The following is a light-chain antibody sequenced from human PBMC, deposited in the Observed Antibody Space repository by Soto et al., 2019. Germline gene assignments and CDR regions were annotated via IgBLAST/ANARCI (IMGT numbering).Light chain of an antibody. CDR1: QSVGSN. J-gene: IGKJ1*01. CDR3: QQYNDWPPWT. CDR2: GAS. Sequence: IVMTQSPATLSVSPGEGATLSCRASQSVGSNVAWYQQIPGQGPRLLIYGASTRATGVPARFSGTGSGTEFALPINRLQSEDFSVYYCQQYNDWPPWTFGQGTKVEIK. V-gene: IGKV3-15*01.